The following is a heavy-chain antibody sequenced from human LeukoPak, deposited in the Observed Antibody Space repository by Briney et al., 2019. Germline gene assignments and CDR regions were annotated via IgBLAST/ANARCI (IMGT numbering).Heavy chain of an antibody. Sequence: GGSLRLSWSVSGFTFSTYVMHWVRQAPEKGPEYVSAISSNGDNTYYADSVKGRFTISRDNSKNTLYLQMSSLRPDDTAVYFCVRGTGYWGQGTLVTVSS. CDR2: ISSNGDNT. CDR3: VRGTGY. J-gene: IGHJ4*02. CDR1: GFTFSTYV. V-gene: IGHV3-64D*06.